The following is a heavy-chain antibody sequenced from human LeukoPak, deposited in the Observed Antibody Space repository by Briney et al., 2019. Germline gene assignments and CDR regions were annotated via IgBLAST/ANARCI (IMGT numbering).Heavy chain of an antibody. CDR3: AKAGFGSSWYDAFDI. CDR2: ISGSGGST. Sequence: GGSLRFSCAASGFTFSSYAMSWVRQAPGKGLEWVSAISGSGGSTYYADSVKGRFTISRDNSKNTLYLQMNSLRAEDTAVYYCAKAGFGSSWYDAFDIWGQGTMVTVSS. J-gene: IGHJ3*02. D-gene: IGHD6-13*01. CDR1: GFTFSSYA. V-gene: IGHV3-23*01.